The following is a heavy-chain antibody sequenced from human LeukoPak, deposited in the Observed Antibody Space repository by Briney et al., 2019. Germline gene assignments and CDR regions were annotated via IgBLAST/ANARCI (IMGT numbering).Heavy chain of an antibody. CDR2: MNPNSGNT. CDR3: ARSGGRLRIFDY. D-gene: IGHD5-12*01. V-gene: IGHV1-8*03. Sequence: AASVKVSCKASGYTFTSYDINWVRQATGQGLEWMGWMNPNSGNTGYAQKFQGRVTITRNTSISTAYMELSSLRSEDTAVYYCARSGGRLRIFDYWGQGTLVTVSS. CDR1: GYTFTSYD. J-gene: IGHJ4*02.